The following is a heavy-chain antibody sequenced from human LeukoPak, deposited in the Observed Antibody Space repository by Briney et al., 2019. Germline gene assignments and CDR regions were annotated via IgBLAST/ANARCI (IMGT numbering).Heavy chain of an antibody. CDR2: MNPNSGNT. CDR1: GYTFTSFD. J-gene: IGHJ6*02. V-gene: IGHV1-8*01. Sequence: GASVKVSCKASGYTFTSFDINWVRQATGQGLEWMGWMNPNSGNTGYAQKFQGRVTMTRNTSISTAYMELSSLRSEDTAVYYCARAEPYSIPYYYYGMDVWGQGTTVTVSS. CDR3: ARAEPYSIPYYYYGMDV. D-gene: IGHD6-13*01.